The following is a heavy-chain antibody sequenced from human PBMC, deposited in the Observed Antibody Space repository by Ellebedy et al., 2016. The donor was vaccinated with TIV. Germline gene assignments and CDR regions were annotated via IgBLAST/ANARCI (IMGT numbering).Heavy chain of an antibody. V-gene: IGHV1-18*04. D-gene: IGHD6-13*01. CDR3: ARDQYSSSWYVTYYYYYYGMDV. CDR2: ISAYNGNT. J-gene: IGHJ6*02. CDR1: GYTFTSSG. Sequence: ASVKVSXXASGYTFTSSGISWVRQAPGQGLEWMGWISAYNGNTNYAQKLQGRVTMTTDTSTSTAYMELRSLRSDDTAVYYCARDQYSSSWYVTYYYYYYGMDVWGQGTTVTVSS.